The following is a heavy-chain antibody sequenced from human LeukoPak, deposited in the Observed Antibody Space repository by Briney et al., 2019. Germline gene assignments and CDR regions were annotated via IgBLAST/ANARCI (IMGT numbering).Heavy chain of an antibody. D-gene: IGHD3-16*01. CDR1: GFVFSIYT. CDR3: VKDFGRVRGTPDS. CDR2: ISGSGNGFSI. V-gene: IGHV3-64D*06. Sequence: GSLRLSCSASGFVFSIYTMCWVRQTPGKGPEYVSTISGSGNGFSIYYADSVKGRFTISRDDSKSILYLQMNGLRSEDTAVYYCVKDFGRVRGTPDSWGQGTLVTVSS. J-gene: IGHJ4*02.